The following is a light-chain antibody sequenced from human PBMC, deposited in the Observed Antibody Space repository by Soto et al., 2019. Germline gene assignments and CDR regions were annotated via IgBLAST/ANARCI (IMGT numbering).Light chain of an antibody. Sequence: QSVLTQPPSVSGAPGQRVSISRTGSTSNIGAPYDVHWYQHLPGTAPKLLIYGDNNRPSGVPDRFSGSKSGTSASLAITGLQAEDEADYYCQSYDRSLRGYVFGTGTKVTVL. CDR1: TSNIGAPYD. V-gene: IGLV1-40*01. J-gene: IGLJ1*01. CDR3: QSYDRSLRGYV. CDR2: GDN.